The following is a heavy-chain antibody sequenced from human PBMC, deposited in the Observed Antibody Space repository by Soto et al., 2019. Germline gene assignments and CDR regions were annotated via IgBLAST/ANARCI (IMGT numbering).Heavy chain of an antibody. CDR1: GGSISSGGYY. D-gene: IGHD3-16*02. CDR2: IYYSGST. Sequence: QVQLQESGPGLVKPSQTLSLTCTVSGGSISSGGYYWSWIRQHPGKGLEWIGYIYYSGSTYYNPSLKSRVTISVDTSKNQFSLKLSSVTAADTAVYYCARGKGYYDYVWGSYRPPDYWGQGTLVTVSS. J-gene: IGHJ4*02. V-gene: IGHV4-31*03. CDR3: ARGKGYYDYVWGSYRPPDY.